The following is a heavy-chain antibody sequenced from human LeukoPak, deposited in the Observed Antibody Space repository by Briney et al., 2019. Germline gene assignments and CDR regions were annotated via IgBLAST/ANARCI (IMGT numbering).Heavy chain of an antibody. Sequence: PGGSLRLSCAASGFTFSSYWMSWVRQPPGKGLEWIGSIYYSGSTYYNPSLKSRVTISVDTSKNQFSLKLSSVTAADTAMYYCARAGFALAPHRGTPFDYWGQGTLVTVSS. D-gene: IGHD1-1*01. J-gene: IGHJ4*02. V-gene: IGHV4-39*07. CDR3: ARAGFALAPHRGTPFDY. CDR2: IYYSGST. CDR1: GFTFSSYW.